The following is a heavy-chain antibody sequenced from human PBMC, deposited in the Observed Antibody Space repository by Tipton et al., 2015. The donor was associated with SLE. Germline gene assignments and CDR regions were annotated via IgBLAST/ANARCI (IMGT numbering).Heavy chain of an antibody. V-gene: IGHV3-30*02. CDR2: IRYDGSNK. Sequence: GSLRLSCTASGFTFSNYGMHWVRQAPGKGLEWVAFIRYDGSNKYYADSVKGRFTISRDNSKNTLYLQMNSLRAEDTAVYYCAKAQSTGQAFDIWGQGTMVTVSS. CDR1: GFTFSNYG. D-gene: IGHD2-8*02. J-gene: IGHJ3*02. CDR3: AKAQSTGQAFDI.